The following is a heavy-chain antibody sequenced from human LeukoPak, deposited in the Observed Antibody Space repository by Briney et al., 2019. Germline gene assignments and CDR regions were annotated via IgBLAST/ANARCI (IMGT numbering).Heavy chain of an antibody. Sequence: GGSLRLSCAASGFTFSSCSMNWVRQAPGKGLEWVSSLSSSSSYIYYADSVKGRFTISRDNAKNSLYLQMNSLRAEDTAVYYCARGGYCSGGSCYYALDYWGQGTLVTVSS. V-gene: IGHV3-21*01. CDR1: GFTFSSCS. J-gene: IGHJ4*02. D-gene: IGHD2-15*01. CDR3: ARGGYCSGGSCYYALDY. CDR2: LSSSSSYI.